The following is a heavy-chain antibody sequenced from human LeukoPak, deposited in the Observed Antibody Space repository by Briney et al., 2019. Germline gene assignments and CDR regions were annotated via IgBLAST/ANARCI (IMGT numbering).Heavy chain of an antibody. Sequence: PSETLSLTCTVSGGSISSYYWSWIRQPPGKGLEWIGYIYYSGSTNYNPSLKSRVTISVDTSKNQFSLKLSSVTAADTAVYYCARGGYCSSTSCPIGVYYYYYYGMDVWGQGTTVTVSS. V-gene: IGHV4-59*12. CDR3: ARGGYCSSTSCPIGVYYYYYYGMDV. CDR1: GGSISSYY. J-gene: IGHJ6*02. CDR2: IYYSGST. D-gene: IGHD2-2*01.